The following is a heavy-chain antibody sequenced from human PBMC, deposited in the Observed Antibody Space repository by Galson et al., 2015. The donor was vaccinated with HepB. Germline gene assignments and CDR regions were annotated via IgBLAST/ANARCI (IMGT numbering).Heavy chain of an antibody. CDR2: ISTYNGNT. CDR1: GYTFTSFG. Sequence: SVKVSCKASGYTFTSFGITWVRQAPGQGLEWMGWISTYNGNTNYAQKLQGRVTMTTDTSTSTAYMELRSLRSDDTAVYYCARGIAARPSYYMDVWGKGTTVTVS. J-gene: IGHJ6*03. D-gene: IGHD6-6*01. V-gene: IGHV1-18*01. CDR3: ARGIAARPSYYMDV.